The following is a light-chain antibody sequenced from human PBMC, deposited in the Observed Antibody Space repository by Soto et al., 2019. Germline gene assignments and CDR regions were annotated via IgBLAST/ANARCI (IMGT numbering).Light chain of an antibody. CDR2: KAS. CDR3: QQYNSYAIT. V-gene: IGKV1-5*03. Sequence: DIQMTQSPSTLSGSVGDRVTITCRASQTISSWLAWYQQKPGKAPKLLIYKASTLTSGVPSRFSGSGSGTDFTLTLSRLQPDDFETYYCQQYNSYAITFGQGTRLEI. J-gene: IGKJ5*01. CDR1: QTISSW.